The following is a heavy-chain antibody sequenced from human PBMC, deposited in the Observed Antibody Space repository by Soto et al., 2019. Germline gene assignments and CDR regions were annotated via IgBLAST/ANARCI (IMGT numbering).Heavy chain of an antibody. CDR2: VSGSGGST. D-gene: IGHD2-2*01. CDR1: GFIFSSYA. V-gene: IGHV3-23*01. CDR3: TKEKISASCINWFDP. J-gene: IGHJ5*02. Sequence: ELQLLESGGGLVQPGGSLRLSCAGSGFIFSSYAMSWVRQAPGKGLEWVSDVSGSGGSTYYADSVKGRFTISRVNTTNTLHRQVNRLTAADTGVYYCTKEKISASCINWFDPGGQGTLVTVSS.